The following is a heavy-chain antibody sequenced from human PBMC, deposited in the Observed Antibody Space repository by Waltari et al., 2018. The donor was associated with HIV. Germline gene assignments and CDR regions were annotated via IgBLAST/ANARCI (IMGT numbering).Heavy chain of an antibody. CDR2: MSGRGGST. CDR3: ETGWLQLPRY. Sequence: EVQLLASGGGLVQPGGSLRLSCAASGLPFSSYAMSWGRQAAVKGVEWVSAMSGRGGSTFDADSVKGRFTISGDNPKNTLYLQMNSLRAEDTAVYYGETGWLQLPRYWGQGTLVTVSS. V-gene: IGHV3-23*01. J-gene: IGHJ4*02. D-gene: IGHD5-12*01. CDR1: GLPFSSYA.